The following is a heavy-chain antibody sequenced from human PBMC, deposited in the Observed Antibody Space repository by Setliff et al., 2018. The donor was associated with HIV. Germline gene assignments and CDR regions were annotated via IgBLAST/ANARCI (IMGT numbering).Heavy chain of an antibody. J-gene: IGHJ4*02. CDR1: GYSFTDYY. Sequence: ASVKVSCKASGYSFTDYYIHWVRQAPGQGLEWMGWINPKSDGTNYAQKFQGWITMTRDTSISTAYMELSRLRSDDTAVYYCARVQRSGSYYRPYYFDYWGQGTLVTVSS. V-gene: IGHV1-2*04. D-gene: IGHD3-10*01. CDR3: ARVQRSGSYYRPYYFDY. CDR2: INPKSDGT.